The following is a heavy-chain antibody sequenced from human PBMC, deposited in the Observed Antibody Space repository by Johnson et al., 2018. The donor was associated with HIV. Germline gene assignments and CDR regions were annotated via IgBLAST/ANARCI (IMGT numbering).Heavy chain of an antibody. CDR2: IYSGGTT. CDR3: ARGYYDSRGSDAFDI. D-gene: IGHD3-22*01. J-gene: IGHJ3*02. V-gene: IGHV3-66*03. Sequence: VQLVESGGGLIQPGGSLRLSCAASGFTVSSNYMSWVRQAPGKGLEWVSLIYSGGTTYYTDSVKGRFTLSRDNSKNTLSLQMNSRRAEDTAVYFCARGYYDSRGSDAFDIWGLGTMVTVSS. CDR1: GFTVSSNY.